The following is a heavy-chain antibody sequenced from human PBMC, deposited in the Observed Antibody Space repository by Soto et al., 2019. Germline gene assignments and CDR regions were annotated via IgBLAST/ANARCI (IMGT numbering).Heavy chain of an antibody. CDR3: ARWTDSVVVPAAKHYYYYGMDG. D-gene: IGHD2-2*01. CDR2: ISSSSSYI. J-gene: IGHJ6*02. V-gene: IGHV3-21*01. CDR1: GVPFSSYS. Sequence: GGSRSLSCTASGVPFSSYSLNWARHAPGKGLEWVSSISSSSSYIYYADSVKGRFTISRDNAKNSLYLQMNSLRAEDTAVYYCARWTDSVVVPAAKHYYYYGMDGWGQGTTVTVSS.